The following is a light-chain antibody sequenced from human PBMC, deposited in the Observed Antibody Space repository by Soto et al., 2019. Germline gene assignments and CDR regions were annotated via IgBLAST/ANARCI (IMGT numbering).Light chain of an antibody. CDR3: AAWDDSLSAVL. V-gene: IGLV1-47*01. Sequence: QPVLTQPPSASGTPGQRVTISCSGSSSNIGSYIVYWYQKLPGTAPKLLVYSSNQRPSGVPDRFSDSKSGTSASLAISGLRSEDEADYFCAAWDDSLSAVLFGGGTKLTVL. CDR1: SSNIGSYI. J-gene: IGLJ2*01. CDR2: SSN.